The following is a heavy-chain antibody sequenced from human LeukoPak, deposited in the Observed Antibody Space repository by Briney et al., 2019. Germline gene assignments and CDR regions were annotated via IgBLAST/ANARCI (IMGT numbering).Heavy chain of an antibody. CDR2: INHSGST. CDR3: ARGLHYYGDPTLGY. Sequence: PSETLSLTCAVYGGSLSGYYWSWIRQPPGKGLEWIGEINHSGSTNYNPSLKSRVTISVDTSKNQFSLKLSSVTAADTAVYYCARGLHYYGDPTLGYWGQGTLVTVSS. CDR1: GGSLSGYY. D-gene: IGHD4-17*01. J-gene: IGHJ4*02. V-gene: IGHV4-34*01.